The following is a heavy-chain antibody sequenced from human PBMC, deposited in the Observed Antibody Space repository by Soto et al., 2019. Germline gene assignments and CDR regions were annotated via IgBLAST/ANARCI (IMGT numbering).Heavy chain of an antibody. Sequence: KTSETLSLTCTVSGGSISSSSYYWGWIRQPPGKGLEWIGSIYYSGSTYYNPSLKSRVTISVDTSKNQFSLKLSSVTAADTALYYCARLLSVSSSFANLDIQAPNSYFDYWGQGTLVTVSS. V-gene: IGHV4-39*01. CDR1: GGSISSSSYY. CDR3: ARLLSVSSSFANLDIQAPNSYFDY. J-gene: IGHJ4*02. D-gene: IGHD6-13*01. CDR2: IYYSGST.